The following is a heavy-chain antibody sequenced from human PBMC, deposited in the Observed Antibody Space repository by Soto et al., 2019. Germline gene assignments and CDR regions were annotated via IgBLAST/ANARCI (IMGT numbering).Heavy chain of an antibody. J-gene: IGHJ6*03. Sequence: QVQLQESGPGLVKPSQTLSLTCTVSGGSISSGGYYWSWISQHPGKGLEWIGYIYYSGSTYYNPSLKSRVTISVDTSKNQFSLKLSSVTAADTAVYYCARGVRLVRGATYYYYYYMDVWGKGTTVTVSS. V-gene: IGHV4-31*03. CDR2: IYYSGST. D-gene: IGHD3-10*01. CDR1: GGSISSGGYY. CDR3: ARGVRLVRGATYYYYYYMDV.